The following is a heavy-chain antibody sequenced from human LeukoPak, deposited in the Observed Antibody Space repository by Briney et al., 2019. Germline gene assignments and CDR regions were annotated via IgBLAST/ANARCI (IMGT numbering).Heavy chain of an antibody. V-gene: IGHV3-7*01. CDR2: IKQDGSEK. CDR3: ARGGSYGLVGFDY. Sequence: GGSLRLSCAVSGFAFSSYWMTWVRQAPGKGLEWVSHIKQDGSEKYYADSVKGRFTISRDNAKSSLYLQMNSLRAEDTAVYNCARGGSYGLVGFDYWGQGTLVTVSS. CDR1: GFAFSSYW. D-gene: IGHD4-17*01. J-gene: IGHJ4*02.